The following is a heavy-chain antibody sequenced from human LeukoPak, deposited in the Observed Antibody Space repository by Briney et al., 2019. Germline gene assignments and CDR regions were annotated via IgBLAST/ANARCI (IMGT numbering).Heavy chain of an antibody. CDR2: ISGSGGST. CDR3: AKLLAPYDSSGYLSY. CDR1: GFTFSSYG. Sequence: GGSLRLSCAASGFTFSSYGMSWVRQAPGKGLEWVSAISGSGGSTYYADSVKGRFTISRDNSKNTLYLQMNSLRAEDTAVYYCAKLLAPYDSSGYLSYWGQGTLVTVSS. V-gene: IGHV3-23*01. D-gene: IGHD3-22*01. J-gene: IGHJ4*02.